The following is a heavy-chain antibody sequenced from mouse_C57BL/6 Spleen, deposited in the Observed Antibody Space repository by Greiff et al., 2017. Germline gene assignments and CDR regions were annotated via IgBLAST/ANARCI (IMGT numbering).Heavy chain of an antibody. CDR1: GFTFSSYA. CDR3: ARVDYDDGDFDY. CDR2: ISDGGSYT. V-gene: IGHV5-4*01. D-gene: IGHD2-4*01. Sequence: EVQLVESGGGLVKPGGSLKLSCAASGFTFSSYAMSWVRQTPEKRLEWVATISDGGSYTYYPDNVKGRFTISRDNAKNNLYLQMSHLKSEDTAMYYCARVDYDDGDFDYWGQGTTLTVSS. J-gene: IGHJ2*01.